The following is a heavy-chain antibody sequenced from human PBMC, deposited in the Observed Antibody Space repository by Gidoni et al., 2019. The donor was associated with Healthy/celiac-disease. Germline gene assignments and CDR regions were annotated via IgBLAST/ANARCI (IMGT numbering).Heavy chain of an antibody. Sequence: EVQLLESGGGLVQPGGSLSLSCSASGFTFCSYAMSWVRQAPGKGLEGVSAISGSGGSTYYADSVKGRFTISRDNSKNTLYLQMNSLRAEDTAVYYCAKRQDREDSNHFDYWGQGTLATVSS. D-gene: IGHD4-4*01. CDR1: GFTFCSYA. CDR3: AKRQDREDSNHFDY. J-gene: IGHJ4*02. V-gene: IGHV3-23*01. CDR2: ISGSGGST.